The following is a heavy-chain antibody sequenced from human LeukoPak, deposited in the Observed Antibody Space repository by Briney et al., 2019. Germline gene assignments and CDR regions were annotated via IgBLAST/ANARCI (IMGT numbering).Heavy chain of an antibody. CDR3: ARDRRLGYDILTGYYRGAFDI. CDR2: ISSSSSYI. V-gene: IGHV3-21*01. Sequence: GGSLRLSCAASGFTFSRYSMNWVRQAPGKGLEWVSSISSSSSYIYYADSVKGRFTISRDNAKNSLYLQMNSLRAEDTAVYYCARDRRLGYDILTGYYRGAFDIWGQGTMVTVSS. CDR1: GFTFSRYS. J-gene: IGHJ3*02. D-gene: IGHD3-9*01.